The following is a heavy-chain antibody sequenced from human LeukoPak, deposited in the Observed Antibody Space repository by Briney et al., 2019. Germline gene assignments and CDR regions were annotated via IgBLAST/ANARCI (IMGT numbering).Heavy chain of an antibody. J-gene: IGHJ6*02. CDR1: GGSISNYY. Sequence: SETLSLTCTVSGGSISNYYWSWIRQSPVKGLEWIGYIYFSGATNYNPSLKSRVTISVDTSKNQFSLKLSSVTAADTAVYYCAREDPQTTVPEGLDVWGQETTVTVSS. CDR2: IYFSGAT. V-gene: IGHV4-59*01. CDR3: AREDPQTTVPEGLDV. D-gene: IGHD4-17*01.